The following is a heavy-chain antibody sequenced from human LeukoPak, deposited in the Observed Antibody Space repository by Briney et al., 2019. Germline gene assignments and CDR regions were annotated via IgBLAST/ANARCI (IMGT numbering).Heavy chain of an antibody. D-gene: IGHD5-12*01. CDR3: ARERATLDYYYYMDV. V-gene: IGHV3-64*01. Sequence: RGSPRLTCAASAFTSCSYSMHWVREAPAQGLEYVSGISRTVGSTYYANSVKGRFTISRDNAKNSLYLQMNSLRAEDTALYYCARERATLDYYYYMDVWGKGTTATVSS. CDR2: ISRTVGST. J-gene: IGHJ6*03. CDR1: AFTSCSYS.